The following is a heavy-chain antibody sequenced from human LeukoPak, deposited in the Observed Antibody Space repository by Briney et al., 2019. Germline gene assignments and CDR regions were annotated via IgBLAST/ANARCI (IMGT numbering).Heavy chain of an antibody. Sequence: SVKVSCKASGGTFSSYAISWVRQAPGQGLEWMGRIIPILGIANYAQKFQGRVTITADKSTSTAYMELSSLRSEDTAVYYCARDGSSGWSAYWGQGTLVTVSS. CDR3: ARDGSSGWSAY. J-gene: IGHJ4*02. D-gene: IGHD6-19*01. CDR2: IIPILGIA. V-gene: IGHV1-69*04. CDR1: GGTFSSYA.